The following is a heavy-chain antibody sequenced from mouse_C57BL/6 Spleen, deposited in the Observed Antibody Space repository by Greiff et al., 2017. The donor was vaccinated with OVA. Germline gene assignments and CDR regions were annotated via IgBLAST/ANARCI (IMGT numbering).Heavy chain of an antibody. Sequence: QVQLQQSGAELVRPGSSVKLSCKASGYTFTSYWMDWVKQRPGQGLEWIGNIYPSDSENHYNQKFKDKATLTVDKSSSTAYMQLSSLTSEDSAVYYCARDYDDAMDYWGQGTSVTVSS. CDR1: GYTFTSYW. CDR2: IYPSDSEN. J-gene: IGHJ4*01. CDR3: ARDYDDAMDY. V-gene: IGHV1-61*01. D-gene: IGHD2-4*01.